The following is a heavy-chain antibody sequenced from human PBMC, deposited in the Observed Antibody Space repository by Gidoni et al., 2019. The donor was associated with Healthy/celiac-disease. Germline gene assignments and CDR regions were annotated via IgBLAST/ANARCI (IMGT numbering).Heavy chain of an antibody. CDR3: ARAVTMAWWFDP. Sequence: QVQLQQWGAGLLKPSETLSITCAVYGGSFSGYYCSWIRQPPGKGLEWIGEINHSGSTNYNPSLKSRVTISVDTSKNQFSLKLSSVTAADTAVYYCARAVTMAWWFDPWGQGTLVTVSS. V-gene: IGHV4-34*01. D-gene: IGHD3-10*01. CDR2: INHSGST. CDR1: GGSFSGYY. J-gene: IGHJ5*02.